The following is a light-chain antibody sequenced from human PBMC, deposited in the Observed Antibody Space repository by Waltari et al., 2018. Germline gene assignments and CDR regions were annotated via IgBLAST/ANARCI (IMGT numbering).Light chain of an antibody. CDR3: CSYVGGSRVL. J-gene: IGLJ2*01. Sequence: QSVLTQPASVSGSPGQSITISCTGTRRDIGAYNFVSWFQQLPGQAPRLLISEATKRPSGFSYRFSGSKSGNTASLSISDLQAEDEADCYCCSYVGGSRVLFGGGTKLTV. CDR2: EAT. CDR1: RRDIGAYNF. V-gene: IGLV2-23*01.